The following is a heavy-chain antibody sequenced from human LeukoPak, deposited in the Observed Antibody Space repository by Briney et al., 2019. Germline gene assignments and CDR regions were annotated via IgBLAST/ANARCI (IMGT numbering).Heavy chain of an antibody. V-gene: IGHV3-33*01. CDR3: ARDNPHTYGMDV. Sequence: PGGSLRLSCAASGFTFSSCGMHWVRQAPGKGLEWVAVIWYDGSNKYYADSVKGRFTISRDNSKNTLYLQMNSLRAEDTAVYYCARDNPHTYGMDVWGQGTTVTVSS. J-gene: IGHJ6*02. CDR2: IWYDGSNK. CDR1: GFTFSSCG. D-gene: IGHD1-14*01.